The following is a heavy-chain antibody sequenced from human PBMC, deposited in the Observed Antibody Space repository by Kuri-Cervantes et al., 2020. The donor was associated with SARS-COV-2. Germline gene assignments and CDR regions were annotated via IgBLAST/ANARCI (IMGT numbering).Heavy chain of an antibody. CDR1: GYTFTSYY. V-gene: IGHV1-46*01. CDR3: AISSPNTIFGVVIDY. Sequence: ASVKVSCKASGYTFTSYYMHWVRQAPGQGLEWMGIINPSGGSTSYAQKFQGRATMTRDTSTSTVYMELSSLRSEDTAVYYCAISSPNTIFGVVIDYWGQGTLVTVSS. D-gene: IGHD3-3*01. J-gene: IGHJ4*02. CDR2: INPSGGST.